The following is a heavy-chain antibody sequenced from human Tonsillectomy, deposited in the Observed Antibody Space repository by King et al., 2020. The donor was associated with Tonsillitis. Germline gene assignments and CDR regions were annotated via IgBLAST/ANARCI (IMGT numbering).Heavy chain of an antibody. J-gene: IGHJ4*02. CDR1: GFTFRSYS. D-gene: IGHD2-2*02. Sequence: DEQLVQSGGGLVQPGGSLRLSCAASGFTFRSYSMDWVRQAPGKGLEWVSYISGSSNTIYYADSVKGRFTISRDNDKNSLYLQMNSLRAEDTAVYYCARDQYCSSTSCYRAFDFWRQGTLVTVSS. CDR3: ARDQYCSSTSCYRAFDF. CDR2: ISGSSNTI. V-gene: IGHV3-48*01.